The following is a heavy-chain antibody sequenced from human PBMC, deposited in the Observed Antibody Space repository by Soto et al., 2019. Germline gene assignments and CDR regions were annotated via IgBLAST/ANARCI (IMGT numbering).Heavy chain of an antibody. J-gene: IGHJ5*02. D-gene: IGHD2-15*01. CDR3: ARGGCSGGSCYRGDWFDP. V-gene: IGHV4-59*01. CDR1: GGSISSYY. Sequence: SETLSLTCTVSGGSISSYYWSWIRQPPGKGLEWIGYIYYSGSTNYNPSLKSRVTISVDTSKNQFSLKLSSVTAAGTAVYYCARGGCSGGSCYRGDWFDPWGQGTLVTVSS. CDR2: IYYSGST.